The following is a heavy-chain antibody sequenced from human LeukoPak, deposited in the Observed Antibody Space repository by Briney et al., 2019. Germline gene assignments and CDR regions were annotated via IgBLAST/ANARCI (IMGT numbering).Heavy chain of an antibody. CDR1: GFTFSSYG. V-gene: IGHV3-30*03. J-gene: IGHJ4*02. CDR3: ARGASARQDS. D-gene: IGHD2-2*01. CDR2: ISYDGSNK. Sequence: GRSLRLSCAASGFTFSSYGMHWVRQAPGKGLEWVAVISYDGSNKYYADSVKGRFTISRDNSKNTLYLEMNSLRAEDTAVYYCARGASARQDSWGQGTLVTVSS.